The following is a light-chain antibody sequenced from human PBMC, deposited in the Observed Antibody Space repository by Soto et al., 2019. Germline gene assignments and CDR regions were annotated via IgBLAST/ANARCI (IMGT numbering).Light chain of an antibody. CDR3: QQFSSYSRT. CDR1: QSISSW. CDR2: SVS. Sequence: DIQMTQSPSTLSASVGDRVTITCRASQSISSWLAWYQQKPGKAPKLLIYSVSNLDSGVPSRFSVSGSGTEFTLTISSLQPDDFATYYCQQFSSYSRTFGQGTKVEMK. J-gene: IGKJ1*01. V-gene: IGKV1-5*01.